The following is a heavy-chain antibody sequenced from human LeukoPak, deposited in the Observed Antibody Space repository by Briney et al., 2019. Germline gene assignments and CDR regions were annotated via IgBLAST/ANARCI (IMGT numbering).Heavy chain of an antibody. CDR2: IYYSGTT. Sequence: SETLSLTCTVSGVSISSSRYYWGWIRQPPGKGLEWVGSIYYSGTTYYNPSLKSRVTISLDTSKNQFSLTATSVTAADTAVYYCARDTRWFDPWGQGTLVTVSS. J-gene: IGHJ5*02. D-gene: IGHD2-15*01. CDR1: GVSISSSRYY. V-gene: IGHV4-39*02. CDR3: ARDTRWFDP.